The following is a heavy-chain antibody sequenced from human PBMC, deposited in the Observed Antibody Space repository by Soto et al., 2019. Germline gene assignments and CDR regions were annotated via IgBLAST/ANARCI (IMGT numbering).Heavy chain of an antibody. CDR1: GFTFSNFW. V-gene: IGHV3-7*03. CDR3: AKMSGSYYLGYFDY. Sequence: GGSLRLSCGSSGFTFSNFWMSWVRQAPGKGLEWVANINRDGNEIYYVDSVKGRFTISRDNAKNSLYLQMNSLRAEDTAVYYCAKMSGSYYLGYFDYWGQGTLVTVSS. J-gene: IGHJ4*02. CDR2: INRDGNEI. D-gene: IGHD1-26*01.